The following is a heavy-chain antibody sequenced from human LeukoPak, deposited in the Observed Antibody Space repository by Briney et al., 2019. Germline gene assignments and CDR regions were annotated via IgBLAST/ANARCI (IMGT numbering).Heavy chain of an antibody. CDR2: IYHSGST. CDR3: AREPFSRGNSYGTGAFDI. J-gene: IGHJ3*02. D-gene: IGHD5-18*01. CDR1: GGSISSGAYS. V-gene: IGHV4-30-2*01. Sequence: PSQTLSLTCAVSGGSISSGAYSWSWIRQPPGKGLEWIGYIYHSGSTYHNPSLKSRVTISVDRSKNQFSLKLSSVTAADTAVYYCAREPFSRGNSYGTGAFDIWGQGTMVTVSS.